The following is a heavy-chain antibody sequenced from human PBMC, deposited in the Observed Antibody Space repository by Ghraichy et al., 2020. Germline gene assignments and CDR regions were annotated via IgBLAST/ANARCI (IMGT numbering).Heavy chain of an antibody. Sequence: GGSLRLSCEASGFGFRDYWMSLVRQAPGTGPEWVASMDQGGSEIHYANSVRGRFTLSRDNARSLLYLQMDSLRVDEDTAVYYCAILDRASYYYFWGQGALVTVSS. D-gene: IGHD2/OR15-2a*01. CDR1: GFGFRDYW. J-gene: IGHJ4*02. CDR2: MDQGGSEI. CDR3: AILDRASYYYF. V-gene: IGHV3-7*01.